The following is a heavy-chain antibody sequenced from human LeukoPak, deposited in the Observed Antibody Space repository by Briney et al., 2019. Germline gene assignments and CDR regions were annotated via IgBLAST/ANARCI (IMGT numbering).Heavy chain of an antibody. CDR3: ARDAAMPFYGMDV. V-gene: IGHV3-21*01. Sequence: PGGSLRLSCAASGFTFSSYSMNWVRQAPGKGLEWVSSISSSSSYIYYADSVKGRFTIFRDNAKNSLYLQMNSLRAEDTAVYYCARDAAMPFYGMDVWGQGTTVTVSS. CDR1: GFTFSSYS. D-gene: IGHD2-2*01. CDR2: ISSSSSYI. J-gene: IGHJ6*02.